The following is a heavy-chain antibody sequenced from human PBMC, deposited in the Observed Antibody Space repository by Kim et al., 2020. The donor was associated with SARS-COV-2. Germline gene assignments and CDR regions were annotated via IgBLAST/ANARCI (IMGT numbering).Heavy chain of an antibody. CDR2: ISSSSSTI. V-gene: IGHV3-48*04. Sequence: GGSLRLSCAASGFTFSSYSMNWVRRAPGKGLEWVSYISSSSSTIYYADSVKGRFTISRDNAKNSLYLQMNSLRAEDTAVYYCARDYGSGPYYFDYWGQGTLVTVSS. CDR1: GFTFSSYS. D-gene: IGHD3-10*01. CDR3: ARDYGSGPYYFDY. J-gene: IGHJ4*02.